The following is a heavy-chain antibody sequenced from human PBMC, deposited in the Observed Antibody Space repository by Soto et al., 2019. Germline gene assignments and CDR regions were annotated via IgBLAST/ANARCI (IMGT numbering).Heavy chain of an antibody. D-gene: IGHD3-22*01. CDR2: ISGSGGST. CDR1: GFTFSSYA. J-gene: IGHJ4*02. V-gene: IGHV3-23*01. CDR3: AGTYDSSGYSGY. Sequence: EVQLLESGGGLVQPGGSLRLSCAASGFTFSSYAMSWVRQAPGKGLEWVSAISGSGGSTYYADSVKGRFTISRDNSKNTLYLQMNRLRAEDTAVYYCAGTYDSSGYSGYWGQGTLVTVSS.